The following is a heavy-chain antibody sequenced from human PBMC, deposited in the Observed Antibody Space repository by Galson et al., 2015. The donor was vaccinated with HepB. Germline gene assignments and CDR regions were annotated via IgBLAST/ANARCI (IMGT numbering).Heavy chain of an antibody. CDR3: ARGYDVVVPAGTSYIFDY. J-gene: IGHJ4*02. D-gene: IGHD2-2*01. Sequence: SVKVSCKASGYTFTSYAMHWVRQAPGQRLEWMGWINAGNGNTKYSQKFQGRVTITRDTSASTAYMELSSLRSEDTAVYYCARGYDVVVPAGTSYIFDYWGQGTLVTVSS. V-gene: IGHV1-3*01. CDR1: GYTFTSYA. CDR2: INAGNGNT.